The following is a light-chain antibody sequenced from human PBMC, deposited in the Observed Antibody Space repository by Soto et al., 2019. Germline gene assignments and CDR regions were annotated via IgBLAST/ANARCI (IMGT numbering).Light chain of an antibody. CDR2: AAS. Sequence: DLQMTQSPSSLSASVGDRVTITCRASQSISSYLHWYQQKPGKAPKLLISAASSLQSGVPSRFSGSGSGTDFTLTISSLRPEDFATYYCQQSYSTPTFGQGTKVEIK. V-gene: IGKV1-39*01. J-gene: IGKJ1*01. CDR3: QQSYSTPT. CDR1: QSISSY.